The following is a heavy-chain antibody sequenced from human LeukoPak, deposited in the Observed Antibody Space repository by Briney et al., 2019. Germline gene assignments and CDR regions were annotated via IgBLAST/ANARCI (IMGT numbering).Heavy chain of an antibody. Sequence: GGSLRLSCTASGFTFGDYAMSWVRQAPGKGLEWVGFIRSKAYGGTTEYAASVKGRFTISRDDSKSIAYLQMNSLKTEDTAVYYCTRDGRWGYYDSSGYYDYWGQGTLVTVSS. CDR2: IRSKAYGGTT. CDR1: GFTFGDYA. V-gene: IGHV3-49*04. CDR3: TRDGRWGYYDSSGYYDY. J-gene: IGHJ4*02. D-gene: IGHD3-22*01.